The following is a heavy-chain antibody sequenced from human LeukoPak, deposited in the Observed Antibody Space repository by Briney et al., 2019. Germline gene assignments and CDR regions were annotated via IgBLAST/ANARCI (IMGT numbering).Heavy chain of an antibody. Sequence: SETLSLTCAVYGGSFSGYYWSWIRQPPGKGLEWIGEINHSGSTNYNPSPKSRVTISVDTSKNQFSLKLSSVTAADTAVYYCARVRLLGYCSGGSCRRYYFDYWGQGTLVTVSS. J-gene: IGHJ4*02. CDR2: INHSGST. D-gene: IGHD2-15*01. V-gene: IGHV4-34*01. CDR3: ARVRLLGYCSGGSCRRYYFDY. CDR1: GGSFSGYY.